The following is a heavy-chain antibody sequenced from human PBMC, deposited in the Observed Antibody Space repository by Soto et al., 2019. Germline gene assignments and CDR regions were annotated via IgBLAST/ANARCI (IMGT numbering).Heavy chain of an antibody. CDR2: ISANSGNT. D-gene: IGHD3-22*01. Sequence: ASVKVSCKAFGFIFNNYAISWVRQAPGQGLEWMGWISANSGNTNYAQKLQGRVTMTTDTSTSTAYMELRSLRSDDTAVYYCATAGNYDSSGRDFWGPGTLVTVS. J-gene: IGHJ5*01. CDR3: ATAGNYDSSGRDF. CDR1: GFIFNNYA. V-gene: IGHV1-18*04.